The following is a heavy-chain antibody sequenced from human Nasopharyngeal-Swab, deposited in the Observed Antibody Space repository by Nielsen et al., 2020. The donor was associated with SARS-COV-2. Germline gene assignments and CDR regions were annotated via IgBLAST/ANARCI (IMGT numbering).Heavy chain of an antibody. J-gene: IGHJ4*02. CDR3: ASHDYGDYGVVDY. Sequence: IRQPPGKGLEWIGYFYYSGSTYYNPSLKSRVTISVDTSKNQFSLKLSSVTAADTAVYYCASHDYGDYGVVDYWGQGTLVTVSS. V-gene: IGHV4-39*01. CDR2: FYYSGST. D-gene: IGHD4-17*01.